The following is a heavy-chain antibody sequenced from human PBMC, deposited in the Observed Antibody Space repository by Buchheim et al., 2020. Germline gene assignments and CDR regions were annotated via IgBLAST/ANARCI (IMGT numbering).Heavy chain of an antibody. CDR3: ARDPIAAADYYYYYYGMDV. CDR2: ITPISGTA. Sequence: QVQLVQSGAEVKKPGSSVRVSCKASGGTFYYAISWVRQAPGQGLEWMGGITPISGTANYAQKFQGRLTITADESQSTGHMELSSLRAEDTAVYYCARDPIAAADYYYYYYGMDVWGQGTT. D-gene: IGHD6-13*01. V-gene: IGHV1-69*01. J-gene: IGHJ6*02. CDR1: GGTFYYA.